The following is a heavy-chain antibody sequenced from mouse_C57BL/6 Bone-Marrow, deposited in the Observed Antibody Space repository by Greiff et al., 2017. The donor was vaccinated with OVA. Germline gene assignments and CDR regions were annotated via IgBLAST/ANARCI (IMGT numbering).Heavy chain of an antibody. D-gene: IGHD2-4*01. J-gene: IGHJ2*01. V-gene: IGHV8-8*01. CDR3: ARPIYYDYDRGSYFDY. CDR1: GFSLSTFGMG. CDR2: IWWDDDK. Sequence: QVTLKESGPGILQPSQTLSLTCSFSGFSLSTFGMGVGWIRQPSGKGLEWLAHIWWDDDKYYNPALKSRLTISKDTSKNQVFLKIANVDTADTATYYCARPIYYDYDRGSYFDYWGQGTTLTVSS.